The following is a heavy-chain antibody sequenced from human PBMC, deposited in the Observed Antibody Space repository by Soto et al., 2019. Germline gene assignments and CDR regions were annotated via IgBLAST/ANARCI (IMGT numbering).Heavy chain of an antibody. J-gene: IGHJ5*02. CDR1: GASISTNSAT. CDR3: ERLIGNSWLDA. D-gene: IGHD2-8*01. V-gene: IGHV6-1*01. CDR2: TYYRSKWYN. Sequence: PSKTLSLTCAISGASISTNSATWDWIRQSPSRGLEWLGRTYYRSKWYNDYAVSVEGRITINPDTSNNQVSLQLNSVTPDDTAVYFCERLIGNSWLDACGQGSLVPLSA.